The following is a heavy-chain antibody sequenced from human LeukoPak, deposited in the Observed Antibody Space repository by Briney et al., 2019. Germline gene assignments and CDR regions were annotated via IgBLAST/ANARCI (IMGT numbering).Heavy chain of an antibody. CDR3: ARVSAGITRWFDP. V-gene: IGHV4-59*01. Sequence: PSETLSLTCTVSGGSISSYYWSWIRQPPGKGLEWIGYIYYSGSTNYNPSLKSRVTISVDTSKNQFSLKLSSVTAADTAVYYCARVSAGITRWFDPWGQGTLVTVSS. J-gene: IGHJ5*02. CDR1: GGSISSYY. CDR2: IYYSGST. D-gene: IGHD6-13*01.